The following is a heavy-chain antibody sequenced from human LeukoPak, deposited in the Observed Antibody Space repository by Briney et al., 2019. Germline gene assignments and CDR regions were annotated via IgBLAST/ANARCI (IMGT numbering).Heavy chain of an antibody. D-gene: IGHD6-13*01. J-gene: IGHJ4*02. V-gene: IGHV4-59*01. CDR1: DGSFSHYF. CDR3: ARGLAATGTDY. Sequence: SETPSLTCTVSDGSFSHYFWTWIRQPPGKGLEWIGYVYYSGSTNYNPSLKSRVTMSVDTSKNHFSLNLSSVTAADTAVYYCARGLAATGTDYWGQGTLVTVSS. CDR2: VYYSGST.